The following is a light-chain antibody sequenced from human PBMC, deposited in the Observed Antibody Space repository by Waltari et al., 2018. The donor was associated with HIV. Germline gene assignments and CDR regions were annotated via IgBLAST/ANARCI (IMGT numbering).Light chain of an antibody. CDR2: DDS. CDR3: QVWDSSSDHPV. J-gene: IGLJ3*02. CDR1: NTGRHR. V-gene: IGLV3-21*02. Sequence: SYVLTPQPSVSVAPGQTPSITRAGPNTGRHRPHWYQQKPGQAPVLVVYDDSDRPSGIPERFSGSNSGNTATLTISRVEAGDEADYYCQVWDSSSDHPVFGGGTKLTVL.